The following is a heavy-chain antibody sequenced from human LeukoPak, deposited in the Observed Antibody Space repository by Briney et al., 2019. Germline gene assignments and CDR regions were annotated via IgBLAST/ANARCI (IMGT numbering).Heavy chain of an antibody. CDR2: IYGAGAGIT. V-gene: IGHV3-53*01. J-gene: IGHJ4*02. CDR1: GFTVNNNY. CDR3: ARELGD. Sequence: GGSLRLSCATSGFTVNNNYMSWVRQAPGKGLEWVSVIYGAGAGITYYIDSVKGRFTISTDNSRNTVYLQMNSLRAEDTAVYYCARELGDWGQGTLVTVSS.